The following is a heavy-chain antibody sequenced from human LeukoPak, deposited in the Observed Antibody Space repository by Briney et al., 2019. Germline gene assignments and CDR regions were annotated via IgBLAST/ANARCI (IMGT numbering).Heavy chain of an antibody. CDR1: GGTFSSYA. CDR3: ATKRGYCSSTSCYGDYYYYGMDL. CDR2: IIPIFGTA. D-gene: IGHD2-2*01. Sequence: SVKVSCKASGGTFSSYAISWVRQAPGQGLEWMGGIIPIFGTANYAQKFQGRVTITADKSTSTAYMELSSLRSEDTAVYYCATKRGYCSSTSCYGDYYYYGMDLWGKGTTVTVSS. V-gene: IGHV1-69*06. J-gene: IGHJ6*04.